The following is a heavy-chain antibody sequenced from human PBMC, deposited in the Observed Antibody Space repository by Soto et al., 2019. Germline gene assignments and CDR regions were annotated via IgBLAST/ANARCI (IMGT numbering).Heavy chain of an antibody. Sequence: PGGSLRLSCAASGFTFSSYGMHWVRQAPGKGLERVAVISYDGSNKYYADSVKGRFTISRDNSKNTLYLQMNSLRAEDTAVYYCANDYPDRSGYRVREYYYCYYGREVWGRGSTVTVCS. CDR1: GFTFSSYG. V-gene: IGHV3-30*18. J-gene: IGHJ6*01. CDR3: ANDYPDRSGYRVREYYYCYYGREV. CDR2: ISYDGSNK. D-gene: IGHD3-22*01.